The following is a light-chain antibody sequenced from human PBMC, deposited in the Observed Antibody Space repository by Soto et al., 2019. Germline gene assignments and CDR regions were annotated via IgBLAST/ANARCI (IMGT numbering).Light chain of an antibody. CDR3: GTGYRRLRATA. V-gene: IGLV1-51*02. Sequence: QSVLTQPPSVSAAPGQKVTISCSGSSSNIGNNYVSWYQQLPGTAPKLLIYENNKRPSGIPDRFSGSKSGTSATLGITGLQPGDEAVNYRGTGYRRLRATAFGTGPMFTVL. CDR1: SSNIGNNY. J-gene: IGLJ1*01. CDR2: ENN.